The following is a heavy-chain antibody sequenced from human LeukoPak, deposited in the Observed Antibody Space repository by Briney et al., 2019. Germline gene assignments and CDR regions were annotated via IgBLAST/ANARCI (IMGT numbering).Heavy chain of an antibody. J-gene: IGHJ4*02. CDR3: VRVKGTYFDY. CDR2: ISSSSSNI. V-gene: IGHV3-48*01. Sequence: GGSLRLSCTASGFPLRSYSINWVRQAPGKELEWISYISSSSSNIYYLDSVQGRLTVSRDNERNYLFLQIDSPRADDTAVYYCVRVKGTYFDYWGQGSLVTVSS. D-gene: IGHD1-1*01. CDR1: GFPLRSYS.